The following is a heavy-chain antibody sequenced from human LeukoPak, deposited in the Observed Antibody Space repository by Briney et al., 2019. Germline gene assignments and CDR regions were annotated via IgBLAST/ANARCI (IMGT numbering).Heavy chain of an antibody. V-gene: IGHV3-33*01. CDR3: ARQYNYGHFDY. D-gene: IGHD5-18*01. J-gene: IGHJ4*02. CDR2: IWYDGSNK. CDR1: GFTFSSYG. Sequence: GKSLRLSCAASGFTFSSYGMHWVRQAPGKGLEWVALIWYDGSNKYYADSVKGRFTIYRDNSKNTLYLQMNSLRAEDTAVYYCARQYNYGHFDYWGQGTLVTVSS.